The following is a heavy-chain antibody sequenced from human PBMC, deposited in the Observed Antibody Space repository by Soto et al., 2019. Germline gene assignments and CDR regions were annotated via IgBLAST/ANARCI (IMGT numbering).Heavy chain of an antibody. CDR3: ARGDSTDCSNGVCSFFYNHDMDV. D-gene: IGHD2-8*01. V-gene: IGHV1-2*04. CDR1: GYSFTDSH. CDR2: INPKSGGT. Sequence: ASVKVSCKASGYSFTDSHIHWVRQAPGQGLEWLGRINPKSGGTSTAQKFQGWVTMTTDTSISTASMELTRLTSDDTAIYYCARGDSTDCSNGVCSFFYNHDMDVWGQGTTVTVSS. J-gene: IGHJ6*02.